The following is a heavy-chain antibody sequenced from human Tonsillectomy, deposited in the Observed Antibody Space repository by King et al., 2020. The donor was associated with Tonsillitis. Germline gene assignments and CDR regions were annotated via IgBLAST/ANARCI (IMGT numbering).Heavy chain of an antibody. V-gene: IGHV4-4*07. Sequence: QLQESGPGLVKPSETLSLTCTVSGGSISSYFWSWLRQPAGKGLEWIGRIYSSGSTNYNPSLKSRVTMSVDTSKNQFSLKLNSVTAADTAVYYCARDTTGTTVFDYWGQGTLVTVSS. D-gene: IGHD1-1*01. CDR3: ARDTTGTTVFDY. J-gene: IGHJ4*02. CDR2: IYSSGST. CDR1: GGSISSYF.